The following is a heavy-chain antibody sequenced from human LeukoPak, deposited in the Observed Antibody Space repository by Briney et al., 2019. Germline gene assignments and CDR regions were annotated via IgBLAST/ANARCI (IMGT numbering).Heavy chain of an antibody. CDR1: GYTFSDHY. CDR2: INPNSGGT. D-gene: IGHD2-15*01. J-gene: IGHJ4*02. Sequence: ASVKVSCKASGYTFSDHYMHWVRQAPGQGLEWMGWINPNSGGTKYAQKFQGRVTMTRDTSISTAYMELNRLISDDTAVYYCARVESLYCSSGSCYDYWGQGTLVTVSS. CDR3: ARVESLYCSSGSCYDY. V-gene: IGHV1-2*02.